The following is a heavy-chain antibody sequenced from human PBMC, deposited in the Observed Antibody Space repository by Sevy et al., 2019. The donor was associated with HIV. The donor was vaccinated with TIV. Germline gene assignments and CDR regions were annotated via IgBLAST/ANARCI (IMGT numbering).Heavy chain of an antibody. CDR1: GFTFDDYA. D-gene: IGHD3-10*01. Sequence: GGSLRLSCAASGFTFDDYAMHWVRQVPGKGLEWVSGINWNSGTIGYANSVKGRFTISRDNARNSLYLQMKSLKTEDTALYYCAKDGHYYGSGLDYWGQGTLVTVSS. CDR2: INWNSGTI. V-gene: IGHV3-9*01. CDR3: AKDGHYYGSGLDY. J-gene: IGHJ4*02.